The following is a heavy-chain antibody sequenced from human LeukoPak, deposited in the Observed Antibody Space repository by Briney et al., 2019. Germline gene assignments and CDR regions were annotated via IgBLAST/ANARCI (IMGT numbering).Heavy chain of an antibody. CDR1: GFTFSIYS. D-gene: IGHD2-2*01. Sequence: GGSLRLSCTASGFTFSIYSMSWVRQAPGKGLEWVSSISSSSNSTYHADSVKGQFTISRDNAKNSLYLQMNSLRAGDTAVYYCARGPSCTSTSCYTTGLFDYWGQGTLVTVSS. J-gene: IGHJ4*02. V-gene: IGHV3-21*01. CDR2: ISSSSNST. CDR3: ARGPSCTSTSCYTTGLFDY.